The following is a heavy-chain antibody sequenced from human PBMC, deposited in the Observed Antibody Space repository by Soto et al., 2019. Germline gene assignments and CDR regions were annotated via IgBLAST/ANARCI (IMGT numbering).Heavy chain of an antibody. J-gene: IGHJ4*02. CDR2: IIPIFGTA. CDR1: GGTFSSYA. Sequence: GASVKVSCKASGGTFSSYAISWVRQAPGQGLEWMGGIIPIFGTANYAQKFQGRVTITADESTSTAYMELSSLRSEDTAVYYCARGPRFLEWLLYQDYWGQGTLVTVSS. V-gene: IGHV1-69*13. CDR3: ARGPRFLEWLLYQDY. D-gene: IGHD3-3*01.